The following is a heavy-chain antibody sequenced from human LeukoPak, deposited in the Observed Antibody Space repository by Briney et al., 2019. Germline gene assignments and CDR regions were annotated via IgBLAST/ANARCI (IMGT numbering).Heavy chain of an antibody. CDR3: ARDVGYSYGLVY. CDR1: GFTFSSYW. V-gene: IGHV3-74*01. Sequence: GGSLRLSCAASGFTFSSYWMHWVRQAPGKGLVWVSRINSDGSITTYADSVKGRFTISIDNAKNTLYLKMNSLRAGDTAVYYCARDVGYSYGLVYWGQGTLVSVS. J-gene: IGHJ4*02. CDR2: INSDGSIT. D-gene: IGHD5-18*01.